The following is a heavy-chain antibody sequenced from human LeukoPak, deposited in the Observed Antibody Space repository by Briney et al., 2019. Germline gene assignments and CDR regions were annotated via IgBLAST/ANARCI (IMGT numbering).Heavy chain of an antibody. Sequence: SQTLSLTCAVSGGSISSGGYSWSWIRQPPGKGLEWIGYIYHSGSTYYNPSLKSRVTISVDRSKNQFSLKLSSVTAADTAVYYCARGRITMVRGIDWFDPWGQGILVTVSS. CDR1: GGSISSGGYS. J-gene: IGHJ5*02. D-gene: IGHD3-10*01. CDR2: IYHSGST. CDR3: ARGRITMVRGIDWFDP. V-gene: IGHV4-30-2*01.